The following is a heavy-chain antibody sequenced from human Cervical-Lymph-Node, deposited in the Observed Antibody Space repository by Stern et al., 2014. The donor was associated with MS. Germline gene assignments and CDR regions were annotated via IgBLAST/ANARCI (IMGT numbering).Heavy chain of an antibody. Sequence: VQLVESEAEVTKPGSSVKVSCKASGGTFSKFPSSWVRKAPGQGLEWMGGIFPVFGAPTYAQEFRGRVTITADVSTSTVYMELSSLRSDDTAVYYCALSSETSDRWYSLGYDLWGQGTLVTVSS. CDR3: ALSSETSDRWYSLGYDL. CDR2: IFPVFGAP. CDR1: GGTFSKFP. J-gene: IGHJ5*02. V-gene: IGHV1-69*01. D-gene: IGHD6-13*01.